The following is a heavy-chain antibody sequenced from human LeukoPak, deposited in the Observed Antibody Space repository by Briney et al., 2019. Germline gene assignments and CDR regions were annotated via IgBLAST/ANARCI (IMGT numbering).Heavy chain of an antibody. Sequence: SETLSLTCTVSDGAISSSNYYWGWIRQPPGKGLEWIGSIYYSKNTYYNPSLKSRVTISADTSKNQFSLTLGSVSATDTAVYYCVSPRGFSYGYFDYWGQGTLVTVSS. CDR2: IYYSKNT. CDR1: DGAISSSNYY. V-gene: IGHV4-39*01. D-gene: IGHD5-18*01. J-gene: IGHJ4*02. CDR3: VSPRGFSYGYFDY.